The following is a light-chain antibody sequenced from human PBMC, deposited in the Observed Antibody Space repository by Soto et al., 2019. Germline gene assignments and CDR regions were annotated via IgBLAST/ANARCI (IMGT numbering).Light chain of an antibody. Sequence: QSVLTQSPSASGTPGQRVTISCYGSSSNIGSNYVYWYQQFPGTAPKLLIYRSDQRPSGVPDRFSGSKSGTSASLAISGLRSEDEADYYCAAWDDSLRSVIFGGGTQLTVL. CDR3: AAWDDSLRSVI. J-gene: IGLJ2*01. V-gene: IGLV1-47*01. CDR2: RSD. CDR1: SSNIGSNY.